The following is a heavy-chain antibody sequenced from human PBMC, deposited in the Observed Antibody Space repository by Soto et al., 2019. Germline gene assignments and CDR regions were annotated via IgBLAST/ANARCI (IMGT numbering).Heavy chain of an antibody. CDR2: IYYSGIT. V-gene: IGHV4-59*01. CDR1: GDSISSYY. Sequence: SETLSLTCTVSGDSISSYYWSWIRQPPGKGLEWIAYIYYSGITNYNPSLKSRVTISVDTSKNQFSLKLSSVPAADTAVYYCARIKSYYDSSGYYNLYYFDYWGQGTLVTVSS. D-gene: IGHD3-22*01. J-gene: IGHJ4*02. CDR3: ARIKSYYDSSGYYNLYYFDY.